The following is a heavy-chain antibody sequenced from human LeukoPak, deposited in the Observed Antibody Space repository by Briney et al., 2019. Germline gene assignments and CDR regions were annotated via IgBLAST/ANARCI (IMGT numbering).Heavy chain of an antibody. D-gene: IGHD4-11*01. Sequence: GESLKISCKGSGYSFTSYWIGWVRQVPGKGLEWMGIIYPGDSDTRYSPSFQGQVTISADKSISTAYLQWSSLKASDTAMYYCARLPLTTVTTSYYYYYGMDVWGQGTTVTVSS. V-gene: IGHV5-51*01. CDR1: GYSFTSYW. CDR3: ARLPLTTVTTSYYYYYGMDV. CDR2: IYPGDSDT. J-gene: IGHJ6*02.